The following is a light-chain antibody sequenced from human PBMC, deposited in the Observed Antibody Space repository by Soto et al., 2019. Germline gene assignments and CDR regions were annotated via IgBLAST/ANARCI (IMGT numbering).Light chain of an antibody. CDR1: SSDVGGYNY. J-gene: IGLJ1*01. CDR2: EVS. V-gene: IGLV2-8*01. CDR3: CSSAGINDYV. Sequence: QSALTQPPSASGSPGQSVTISCTGSSSDVGGYNYVSWYQQYPGKAPKLMIYEVSKRPSGVPDRFSGSKSGNTASLTVSGLQAEDEADYYCCSSAGINDYVFGTGTKLTVL.